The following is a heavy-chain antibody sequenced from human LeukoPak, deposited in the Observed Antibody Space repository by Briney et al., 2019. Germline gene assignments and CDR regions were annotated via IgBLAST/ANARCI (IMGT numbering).Heavy chain of an antibody. Sequence: GASVKVSRKASGYTFSNYGFSWVRQAPGQGLEWIGWISAYNGNTKSVQKLQGRVTMTTDTSTSTAYMELRSLRYDDTAVYYCARTEEDGFDYWGQGTPVTVSS. CDR3: ARTEEDGFDY. V-gene: IGHV1-18*01. CDR1: GYTFSNYG. J-gene: IGHJ4*02. CDR2: ISAYNGNT. D-gene: IGHD5-24*01.